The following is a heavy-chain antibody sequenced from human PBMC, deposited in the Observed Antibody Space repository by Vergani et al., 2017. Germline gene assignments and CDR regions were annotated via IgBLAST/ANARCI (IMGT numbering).Heavy chain of an antibody. CDR3: ARESYSSGWFGNYFQH. D-gene: IGHD6-19*01. CDR1: GYTFTGYY. Sequence: QVQLVQSGAEVKKPGASVKVSCKASGYTFTGYYMHWVRQAPGQGLEWMGWINPNRGGKNYAQKFQGRVNMTRDTSISTAYMELSRLRSDDTAVYYCARESYSSGWFGNYFQHWGQGTLVTVSS. V-gene: IGHV1-2*02. J-gene: IGHJ1*01. CDR2: INPNRGGK.